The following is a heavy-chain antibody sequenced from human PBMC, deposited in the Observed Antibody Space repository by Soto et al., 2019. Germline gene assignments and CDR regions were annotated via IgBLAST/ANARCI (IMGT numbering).Heavy chain of an antibody. Sequence: QVQLVQSGAEVKKPGSSVKVSCKASGGTFSSYAISWVRQAPGQGLEWMGGIIPIFGTANYAQKFQGRVTITADKSTSTAYMELSSLRSEDTAVYYCARGSRGVRGVITDYYYGMDVWGQGTTVTVSS. D-gene: IGHD3-10*01. CDR1: GGTFSSYA. V-gene: IGHV1-69*06. CDR2: IIPIFGTA. CDR3: ARGSRGVRGVITDYYYGMDV. J-gene: IGHJ6*02.